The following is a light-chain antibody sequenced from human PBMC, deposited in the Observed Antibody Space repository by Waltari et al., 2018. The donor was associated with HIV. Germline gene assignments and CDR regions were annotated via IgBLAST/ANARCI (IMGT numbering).Light chain of an antibody. J-gene: IGKJ1*01. CDR2: AAS. V-gene: IGKV3-20*01. CDR3: HQYGTSVWT. Sequence: EIVLTQSPAFLSVSPGDRATLACRAIQTISHNLLAWYQQKPGQAPRLLIYAASRRASDVPVRFSGSHSATDFILTIDRLEPEDSAVYFCHQYGTSVWTFGQGTKVEIK. CDR1: QTISHNL.